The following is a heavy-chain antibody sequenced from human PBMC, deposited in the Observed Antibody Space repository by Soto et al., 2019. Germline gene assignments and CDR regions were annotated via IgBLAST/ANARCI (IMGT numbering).Heavy chain of an antibody. CDR2: IYSGGST. CDR1: GFTVSSNY. CDR3: ARVGYYYDSSGYHDAFDI. D-gene: IGHD3-22*01. V-gene: IGHV3-53*01. Sequence: PGGSLRLSCAASGFTVSSNYMSWVRQAPGKGLEWVSVIYSGGSTYYADSVKGRFTISRDNAKNSLYLQMNSLRAEDTAVYYCARVGYYYDSSGYHDAFDIWGQGTMVTVSS. J-gene: IGHJ3*02.